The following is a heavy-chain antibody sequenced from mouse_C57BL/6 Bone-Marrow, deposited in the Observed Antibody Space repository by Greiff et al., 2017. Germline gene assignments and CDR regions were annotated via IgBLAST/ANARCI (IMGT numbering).Heavy chain of an antibody. CDR3: TRDEESNYLFVY. D-gene: IGHD2-5*01. Sequence: QVQLQQSGAELVRPGASVTLSCKASGYTFTDYEMHWVKQTPVHGLEWIGAIDPETGGTAYNQKFKGKAILTADKSSSTAYMELRSLTSEDSAVYYCTRDEESNYLFVYWGQGTLVTVSA. V-gene: IGHV1-15*01. CDR2: IDPETGGT. CDR1: GYTFTDYE. J-gene: IGHJ3*01.